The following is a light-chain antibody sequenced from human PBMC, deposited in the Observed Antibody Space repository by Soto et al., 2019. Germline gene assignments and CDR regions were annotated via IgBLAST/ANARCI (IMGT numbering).Light chain of an antibody. V-gene: IGLV2-8*01. CDR2: EVS. CDR3: NSYAGSNNFAV. J-gene: IGLJ2*01. CDR1: SSDVGGYNF. Sequence: QSALTQPPSASGSPGQSVTISCTGTSSDVGGYNFVSWYQQLPGKAPKLLIYEVSKRPSGVPDRFSGSKSGNTASLTVSGLQAEDGADYYCNSYAGSNNFAVFGGGTKVTVL.